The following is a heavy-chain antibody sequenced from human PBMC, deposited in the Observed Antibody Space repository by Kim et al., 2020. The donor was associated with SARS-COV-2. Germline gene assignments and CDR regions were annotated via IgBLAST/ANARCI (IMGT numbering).Heavy chain of an antibody. CDR3: ARDSGDRPYYGMDV. CDR2: ISYDGSNK. V-gene: IGHV3-30*04. J-gene: IGHJ6*02. D-gene: IGHD2-21*02. Sequence: GGSLRRSCAASGFTFSSYAMHWVRQAPGKGLEWVAVISYDGSNKYYADSVKGRFTISRDNSKNTLYLQMNSLRAEDTAVYYCARDSGDRPYYGMDVWGQG. CDR1: GFTFSSYA.